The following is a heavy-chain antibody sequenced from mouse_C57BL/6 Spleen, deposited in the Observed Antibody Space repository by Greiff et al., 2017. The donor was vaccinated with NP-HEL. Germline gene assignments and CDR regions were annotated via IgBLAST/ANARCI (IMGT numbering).Heavy chain of an antibody. Sequence: QVQLQQSGTELVKPGASVKLSCKASGYTFTSYWMHWVKQRPGQGLEWIGNINPSNGGTNYNEKFKSKATLTVDKSSSTAYMQLSSLTSEDSAVYYCARARSTMVTTGAMDYWGQGTSVTVSS. CDR3: ARARSTMVTTGAMDY. J-gene: IGHJ4*01. CDR1: GYTFTSYW. V-gene: IGHV1-53*01. D-gene: IGHD2-2*01. CDR2: INPSNGGT.